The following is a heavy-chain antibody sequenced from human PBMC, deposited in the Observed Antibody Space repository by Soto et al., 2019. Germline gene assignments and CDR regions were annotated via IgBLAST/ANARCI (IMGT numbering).Heavy chain of an antibody. CDR1: GGTFSSYS. CDR2: IIPIFGTA. V-gene: IGHV1-69*01. CDR3: ARPFQSWPGGWYFDL. D-gene: IGHD3-16*01. Sequence: QVQLVQSGAEVKKPGSSVKVSCKASGGTFSSYSINWVRQAPGQGLEWMGGIIPIFGTANYAQKFQGRVTLTADESTSTAHMELSSLTNEDTAVYYCARPFQSWPGGWYFDLRGRGTLVTVSS. J-gene: IGHJ2*01.